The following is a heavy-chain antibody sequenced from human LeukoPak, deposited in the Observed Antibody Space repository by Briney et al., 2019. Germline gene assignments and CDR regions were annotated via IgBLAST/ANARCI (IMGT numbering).Heavy chain of an antibody. CDR1: GYIFTGYY. V-gene: IGHV1-2*02. Sequence: ASVKVSCKASGYIFTGYYMHWVRQAPGQGLEWMGWTNPNSGDTEYAQKFQGRVTMTRDTSISTVYMELSSLKSDDTAVYYCTRGRGLDNAPTAPSEYWGQGTLVTVSS. J-gene: IGHJ4*02. CDR3: TRGRGLDNAPTAPSEY. CDR2: TNPNSGDT. D-gene: IGHD2-2*03.